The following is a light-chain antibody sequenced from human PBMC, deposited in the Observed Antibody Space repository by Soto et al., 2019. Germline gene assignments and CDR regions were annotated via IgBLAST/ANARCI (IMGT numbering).Light chain of an antibody. Sequence: SLLTQPPSASGSPGQSVAISCTGTSSDVGGYNYVSWYQQHPGKPPKLMIYDVYKRPSGVPARFSGSKSGNTATLTVSALQAADEDDYYCSSYADTHIVFGTGTKLTVL. V-gene: IGLV2-8*01. CDR2: DVY. J-gene: IGLJ1*01. CDR1: SSDVGGYNY. CDR3: SSYADTHIV.